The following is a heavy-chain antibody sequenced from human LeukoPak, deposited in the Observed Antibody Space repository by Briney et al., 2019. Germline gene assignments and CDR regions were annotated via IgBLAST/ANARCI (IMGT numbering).Heavy chain of an antibody. Sequence: PSETLSLTCAVYGGSFSDYYWSWIRQPPGKGLEWIGEINHSGNTNYNPSLKSRVTISLDTSKNQFSLKLSSVTAADTAVYYCATVTELLWLHALDYWGQGTLVTVSS. CDR3: ATVTELLWLHALDY. D-gene: IGHD3-10*01. CDR2: INHSGNT. CDR1: GGSFSDYY. J-gene: IGHJ4*02. V-gene: IGHV4-34*01.